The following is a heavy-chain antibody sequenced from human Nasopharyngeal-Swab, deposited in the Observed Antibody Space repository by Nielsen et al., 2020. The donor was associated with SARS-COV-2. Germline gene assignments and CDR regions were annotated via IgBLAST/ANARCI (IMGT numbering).Heavy chain of an antibody. CDR1: GYSISSGYY. D-gene: IGHD2-2*01. J-gene: IGHJ4*02. V-gene: IGHV4-38-2*01. CDR3: ARHAAGEYQPTYYFDY. CDR2: IYHSGST. Sequence: SETLSLTCAVSGYSISSGYYWGWIRQPPGKGLEWIGSIYHSGSTYYNPSLKSRVTISVDTSKNQFSLKLSSVTAADTAVYYCARHAAGEYQPTYYFDYWGQGTLVTVSS.